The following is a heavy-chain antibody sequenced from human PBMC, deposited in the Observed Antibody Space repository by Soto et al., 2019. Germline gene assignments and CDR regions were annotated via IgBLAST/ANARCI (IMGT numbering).Heavy chain of an antibody. CDR3: ARDPTHYYGSGSHPFDP. D-gene: IGHD3-10*01. J-gene: IGHJ5*02. V-gene: IGHV1-69*13. CDR2: IIPIFGTA. CDR1: GGIFSSYA. Sequence: SVKVSCKASGGIFSSYAISWVRQAPGQGLEWMGGIIPIFGTANYAQKFRGRVTITADESTSTAYMELSSLRSEDTAVYYCARDPTHYYGSGSHPFDPWGQGTLVTVSS.